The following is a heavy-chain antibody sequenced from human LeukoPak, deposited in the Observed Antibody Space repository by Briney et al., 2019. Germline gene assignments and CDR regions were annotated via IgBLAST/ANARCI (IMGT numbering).Heavy chain of an antibody. V-gene: IGHV4-31*03. CDR3: ARGGYCSGGSCYPRLFDY. J-gene: IGHJ4*02. CDR1: GGSISSGGYY. Sequence: SQTLSLTCTVSGGSISSGGYYWSWICQHPGKGLEWIGYIYYSGSTYYNPSLKSRVTISVDTSKNQFSLKLSSVTAADTAVYYCARGGYCSGGSCYPRLFDYWGQGTLVTVSS. CDR2: IYYSGST. D-gene: IGHD2-15*01.